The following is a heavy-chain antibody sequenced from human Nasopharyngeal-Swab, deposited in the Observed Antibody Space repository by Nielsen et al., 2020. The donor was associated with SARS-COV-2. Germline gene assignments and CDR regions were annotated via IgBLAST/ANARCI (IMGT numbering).Heavy chain of an antibody. D-gene: IGHD3-3*01. Sequence: GESLKISCAASGVTFITYGMNWVRQAPGKGLEWLSYISSSSTTKHYADSVKGRFTISRDNAKNSLYLQMSSLRVEDTAIYYCAREGAPFVDTMFGVVDEEVGWFDPWGQGTLVTVSS. CDR2: ISSSSTTK. V-gene: IGHV3-48*04. CDR1: GVTFITYG. CDR3: AREGAPFVDTMFGVVDEEVGWFDP. J-gene: IGHJ5*02.